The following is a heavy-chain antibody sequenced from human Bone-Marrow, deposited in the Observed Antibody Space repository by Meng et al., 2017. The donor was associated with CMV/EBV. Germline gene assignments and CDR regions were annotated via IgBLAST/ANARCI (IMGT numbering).Heavy chain of an antibody. CDR2: VNPNSGGT. J-gene: IGHJ4*02. V-gene: IGHV1-2*02. D-gene: IGHD6-19*01. CDR1: GYTFTGYY. Sequence: ASVKVSYKAAGYTFTGYYILWVRQAPRQGLEWMGWVNPNSGGTNYAQKFQGRVTMTRDTSISTAYMELNRLTSDDTAGYYCARPRVAGTAHFDSWGQGTLVTVSS. CDR3: ARPRVAGTAHFDS.